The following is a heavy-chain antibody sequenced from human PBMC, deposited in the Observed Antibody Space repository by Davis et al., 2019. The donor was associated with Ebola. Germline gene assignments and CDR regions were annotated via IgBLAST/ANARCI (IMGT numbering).Heavy chain of an antibody. CDR2: IISGSTI. D-gene: IGHD6-19*01. Sequence: GESLKISCAASGFTFSSYSMNWVRQAPGKGLEWVSYIISGSTIYYADSVKGRFTISRDNAKNSLYLQMNSLRDEDTAVYYCAGSRSGWQRMDYWGQGTLVTVSS. CDR3: AGSRSGWQRMDY. CDR1: GFTFSSYS. V-gene: IGHV3-48*02. J-gene: IGHJ4*02.